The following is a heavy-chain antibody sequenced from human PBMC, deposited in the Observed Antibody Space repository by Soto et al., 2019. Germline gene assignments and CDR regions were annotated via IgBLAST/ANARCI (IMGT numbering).Heavy chain of an antibody. CDR1: GYTFTSYY. Sequence: GASVKVSCKASGYTFTSYYIHWVRQAPGQGPEWMGVINASGGSTTYAQRLQGRVTMTRDTSTSTVYMELSSLRSEDTAVYYCAREGGIIAVPGVPYYYYGMDVWGQGTTVTVS. D-gene: IGHD6-19*01. CDR3: AREGGIIAVPGVPYYYYGMDV. V-gene: IGHV1-46*04. CDR2: INASGGST. J-gene: IGHJ6*02.